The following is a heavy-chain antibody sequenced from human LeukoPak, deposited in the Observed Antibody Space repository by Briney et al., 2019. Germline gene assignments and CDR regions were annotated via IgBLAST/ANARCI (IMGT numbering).Heavy chain of an antibody. V-gene: IGHV3-7*01. CDR3: AREGASGDYSYYFDY. CDR2: IKQDGSEK. Sequence: GGSLRLSRAASGFTFSSYWMSWVRQAPGKGLEWVANIKQDGSEKYYVDSVRGRFTISRDNAKNSLYLQMNSLRAEDTAVYYCAREGASGDYSYYFDYWGQGTLVTVSS. CDR1: GFTFSSYW. D-gene: IGHD4-17*01. J-gene: IGHJ4*02.